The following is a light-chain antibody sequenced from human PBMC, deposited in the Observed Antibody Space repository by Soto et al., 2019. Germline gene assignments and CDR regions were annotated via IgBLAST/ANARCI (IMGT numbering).Light chain of an antibody. V-gene: IGKV3-20*01. Sequence: EIVLTQSPGTLSLSPGERATLSCRASQSVSSSYLAWYQQKPGQAPRLLIYGASSRATGIPDRFSGSGSGTDFTLTISRLELEDLAVYYCQQYVSSPTFGQGTKVEIK. J-gene: IGKJ1*01. CDR2: GAS. CDR3: QQYVSSPT. CDR1: QSVSSSY.